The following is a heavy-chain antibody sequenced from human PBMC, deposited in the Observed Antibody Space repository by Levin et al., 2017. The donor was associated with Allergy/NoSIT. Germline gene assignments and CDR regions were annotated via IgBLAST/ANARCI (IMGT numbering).Heavy chain of an antibody. CDR2: IWYDGSNK. CDR1: GFTFSSYG. V-gene: IGHV3-33*01. CDR3: ARDRTPQGRPAYYMDV. J-gene: IGHJ6*03. Sequence: GGSLRLSCAASGFTFSSYGMHWVRQAPGKGLEWVAVIWYDGSNKYYADSVKGRFTISRDNSKNTLYLQMNSLRAEDTAVYYCARDRTPQGRPAYYMDVWGKGTTVTVSS.